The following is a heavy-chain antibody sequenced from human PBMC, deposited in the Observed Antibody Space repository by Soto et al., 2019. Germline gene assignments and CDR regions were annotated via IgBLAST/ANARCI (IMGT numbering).Heavy chain of an antibody. V-gene: IGHV3-23*01. CDR2: ISGSGGST. J-gene: IGHJ4*02. CDR3: AKGGAPRPLDY. D-gene: IGHD6-6*01. Sequence: EVQLLESGGGLVQPGGSLRLSCAASGFTFSSYPMTWVRQAPGKGLEWVSGISGSGGSTYYADSVKDRFTISRDNSKNMLYVQMNSLRAEDTAVYYCAKGGAPRPLDYLGQGTLVTVSS. CDR1: GFTFSSYP.